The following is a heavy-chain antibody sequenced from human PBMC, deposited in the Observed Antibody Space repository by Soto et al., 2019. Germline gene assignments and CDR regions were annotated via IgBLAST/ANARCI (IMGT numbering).Heavy chain of an antibody. CDR1: GDPLRYGGYY. CDR3: AREGHSSWEWLDP. CDR2: VYHTGAT. D-gene: IGHD1-26*01. V-gene: IGHV4-31*03. Sequence: QVQLQESGPGLVEPSQTLSLVCSVSGDPLRYGGYYWSWVRQPPGKALEWIGFVYHTGATYYHPSLESRVTMAVDMSKNEFSLKLTSVTAADTATYYCAREGHSSWEWLDPWGQGILVTVSS. J-gene: IGHJ5*02.